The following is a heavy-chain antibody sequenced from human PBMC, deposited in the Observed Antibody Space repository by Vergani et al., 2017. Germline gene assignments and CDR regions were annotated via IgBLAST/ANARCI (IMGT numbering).Heavy chain of an antibody. CDR3: ARGGAAGIFDI. CDR1: GGTFSSYA. J-gene: IGHJ3*02. D-gene: IGHD6-13*01. Sequence: QVQLVQSGAEVKKPGSSVKVSCKASGGTFSSYAISWVRQAPGQWLEWMGGINPNSGGTNYAQKFQGRVTMTRDTSISTAYMELSRLRSDDTAVYYCARGGAAGIFDIWGQGTMVTVSS. CDR2: INPNSGGT. V-gene: IGHV1-2*02.